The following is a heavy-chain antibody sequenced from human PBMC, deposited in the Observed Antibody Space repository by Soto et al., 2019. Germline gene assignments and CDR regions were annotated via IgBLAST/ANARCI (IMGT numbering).Heavy chain of an antibody. CDR1: AGSSSKHP. J-gene: IGHJ3*02. CDR3: TRYRHWCSGYFPKDALDI. D-gene: IGHD3-22*01. CDR2: IIPIFGTA. V-gene: IGHV1-69*01. Sequence: VPCKPFAGSSSKHPIRWARHAAGQEIEWMGGIIPIFGTANYAQKFQGRVTITADESTSTAYMELSSLRSEDTAVYYCTRYRHWCSGYFPKDALDIWGQGTMVTVSS.